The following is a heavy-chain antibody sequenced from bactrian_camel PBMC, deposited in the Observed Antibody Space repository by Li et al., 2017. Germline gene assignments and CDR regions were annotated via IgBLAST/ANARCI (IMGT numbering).Heavy chain of an antibody. D-gene: IGHD5*01. CDR2: IDIDGAI. V-gene: IGHV3S55*01. J-gene: IGHJ6*01. Sequence: QVQLVESGGGSVQAGGSLRLSCSASGYTHDRYGMAWFRQAPGKEREGVAAIDIDGAIKYADSVKGRFTISKDTAANTLYLQMNSLKPEDTAVYYCAAEKTVGVAPMYPFLYGWWGQGTQVTVS. CDR1: GYTHDRYG. CDR3: AAEKTVGVAPMYPFLYGW.